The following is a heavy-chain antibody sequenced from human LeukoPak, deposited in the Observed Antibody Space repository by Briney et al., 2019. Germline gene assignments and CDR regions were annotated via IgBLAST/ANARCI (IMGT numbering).Heavy chain of an antibody. J-gene: IGHJ5*01. D-gene: IGHD4-17*01. CDR2: TSGSGGIT. CDR3: AKEVTVTPRGWFDS. V-gene: IGHV3-23*01. Sequence: GGSLRLSCTASGFTFSNFAMSWVRQAPGQGLEWVSATSGSGGITYHADSVKGRFTISRDNSKNTLYLQMNSLRVEDTAVYYCAKEVTVTPRGWFDSWGQGTLVTVSS. CDR1: GFTFSNFA.